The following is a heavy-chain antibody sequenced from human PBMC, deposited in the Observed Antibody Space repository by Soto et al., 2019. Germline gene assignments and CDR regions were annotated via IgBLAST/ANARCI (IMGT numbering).Heavy chain of an antibody. D-gene: IGHD1-26*01. CDR1: GGSIGSGGYY. J-gene: IGHJ4*02. Sequence: SETLSLTCAVSGGSIGSGGYYWSWIRQPPGKGLEWIGYIYYTGSTSYCPSLQSRVTISVDTSKNQFSLRLSSVTAADTAVYYCAREGGSYSPHFDYWGQGTLVTVSS. V-gene: IGHV4-31*11. CDR3: AREGGSYSPHFDY. CDR2: IYYTGST.